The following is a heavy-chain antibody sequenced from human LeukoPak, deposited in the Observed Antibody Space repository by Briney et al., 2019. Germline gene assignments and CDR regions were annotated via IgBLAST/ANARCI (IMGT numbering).Heavy chain of an antibody. CDR1: GYSISSGYY. D-gene: IGHD3-3*01. V-gene: IGHV4-38-2*01. Sequence: KPSETLSLTCAVSGYSISSGYYWGWIRQPPGKGLEWIGSIYHSGSTYYNPSLKSRVTISVDTSKNQFSLKLSSVTAADTAVYYCARQRAATIFGVVIDHFDYWGQGTLVTVSS. CDR2: IYHSGST. CDR3: ARQRAATIFGVVIDHFDY. J-gene: IGHJ4*02.